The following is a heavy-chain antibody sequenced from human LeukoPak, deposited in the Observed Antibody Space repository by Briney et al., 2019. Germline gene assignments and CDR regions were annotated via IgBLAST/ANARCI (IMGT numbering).Heavy chain of an antibody. J-gene: IGHJ4*02. V-gene: IGHV4-39*07. CDR1: GGSISSSSYY. CDR2: IYYSGST. CDR3: ARSPTKRVTDDY. Sequence: SETLSLTCTVSGGSISSSSYYWGWIRQPPGKGLEWIGSIYYSGSTYYNPSLKSRVTISVDTSKNQFSLKLSSVTAADTAVYFCARSPTKRVTDDYWGQGTLVTVSS. D-gene: IGHD5-18*01.